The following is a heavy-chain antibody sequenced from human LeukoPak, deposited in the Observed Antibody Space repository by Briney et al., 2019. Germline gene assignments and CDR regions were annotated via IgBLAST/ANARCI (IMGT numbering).Heavy chain of an antibody. V-gene: IGHV3-33*01. CDR2: IWYDGSNK. D-gene: IGHD3-9*01. Sequence: PGRSLRLSCAASGFTFSSYGMHWVRQAPGKGLEWVAVIWYDGSNKYYADSVKGRFTISRENTLYLQMNSLRAEDTAVYYCARGLGLRHFDWLLFDYWGQGTLVTVSS. CDR3: ARGLGLRHFDWLLFDY. CDR1: GFTFSSYG. J-gene: IGHJ4*02.